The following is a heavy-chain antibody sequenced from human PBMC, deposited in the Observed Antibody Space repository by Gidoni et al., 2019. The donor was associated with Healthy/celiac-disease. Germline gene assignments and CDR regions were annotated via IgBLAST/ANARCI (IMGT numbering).Heavy chain of an antibody. CDR3: AKDPNYYDSSGYLDY. Sequence: EVQLLESGGGLVQPGGSLRLSCAASGFTFSSYAMSWVRQAPGKGLEWVSVISGSGGSTYYADSVKGRFTISRDNSKNTLYLQMNSLRAEDTAVYYCAKDPNYYDSSGYLDYWGQGTLVTVSS. CDR2: ISGSGGST. CDR1: GFTFSSYA. V-gene: IGHV3-23*01. D-gene: IGHD3-22*01. J-gene: IGHJ4*02.